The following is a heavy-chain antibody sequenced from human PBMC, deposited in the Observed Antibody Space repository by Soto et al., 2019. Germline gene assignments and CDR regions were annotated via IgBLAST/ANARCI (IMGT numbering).Heavy chain of an antibody. Sequence: GGSLRLSCAASGFTLRNYNVNWVRQAPGKGLEWVSSISSSSSYIYYADSVKGRFTISRDNAKNSVYLQMSSLRAEDTAVYYCARVRYYSSGNYTNYYYGMDVWGQGTTVTVSS. J-gene: IGHJ6*02. D-gene: IGHD3-10*01. CDR2: ISSSSSYI. V-gene: IGHV3-21*01. CDR3: ARVRYYSSGNYTNYYYGMDV. CDR1: GFTLRNYN.